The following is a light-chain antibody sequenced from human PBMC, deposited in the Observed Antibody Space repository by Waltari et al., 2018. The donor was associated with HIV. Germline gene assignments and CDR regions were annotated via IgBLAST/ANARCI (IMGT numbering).Light chain of an antibody. CDR1: HHIAKK. CDR2: GAT. V-gene: IGKV1-39*01. J-gene: IGKJ2*01. Sequence: DIQMTQSPSSLSASVGDRVTIICRTSHHIAKKLNWYQQKPGKAPEILIYGATSLQSGVSSRFSGSGSGTEFTLTINGLQSDDFATFYCQQTYTTPSAFGQGTRLEIK. CDR3: QQTYTTPSA.